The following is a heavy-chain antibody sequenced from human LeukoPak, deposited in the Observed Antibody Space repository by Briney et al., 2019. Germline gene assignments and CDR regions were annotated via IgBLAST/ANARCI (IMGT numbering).Heavy chain of an antibody. CDR3: SSTSCPMCGMDV. J-gene: IGHJ6*02. CDR1: GFTFSSYG. CDR2: IYSGGST. V-gene: IGHV3-NL1*01. D-gene: IGHD2-2*01. Sequence: GGSLRLSCAASGFTFSSYGMHWVRQAPGKGLEWVSVIYSGGSTYYADSVKGRFTISRDNSKNTLYLQMNSLRAEDTAVYYCSSTSCPMCGMDVWGQGTTVTVSS.